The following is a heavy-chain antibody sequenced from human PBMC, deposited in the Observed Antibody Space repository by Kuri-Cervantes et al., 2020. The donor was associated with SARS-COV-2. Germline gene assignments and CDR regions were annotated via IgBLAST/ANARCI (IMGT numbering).Heavy chain of an antibody. CDR1: GGTFSSYA. CDR3: ARDLWSSYYGSGISGYYYGMDV. V-gene: IGHV1-69*13. Sequence: SVKVSCKASGGTFSSYAISWVRQAPGQGLEWTGGIIPIFGTANYAQKFQGRVTITADESTSTAYMELSSLRSEDTAVYYCARDLWSSYYGSGISGYYYGMDVWGQGTTVTVSS. J-gene: IGHJ6*02. CDR2: IIPIFGTA. D-gene: IGHD3-10*01.